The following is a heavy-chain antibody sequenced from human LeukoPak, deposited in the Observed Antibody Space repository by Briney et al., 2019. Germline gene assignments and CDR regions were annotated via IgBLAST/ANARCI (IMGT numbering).Heavy chain of an antibody. J-gene: IGHJ4*02. CDR2: IRSKANSYAT. CDR1: GFTFSGSA. V-gene: IGHV3-73*01. Sequence: GGSLRLSCAASGFTFSGSAMHWVRQASGKGLEWVGRIRSKANSYATAYAASVKGRFTISRDDSKNTAYLQMNSLKTEDTAVYYCAKSNGVDRNGYNSDYFDYWGQGTLVTVSS. D-gene: IGHD5-24*01. CDR3: AKSNGVDRNGYNSDYFDY.